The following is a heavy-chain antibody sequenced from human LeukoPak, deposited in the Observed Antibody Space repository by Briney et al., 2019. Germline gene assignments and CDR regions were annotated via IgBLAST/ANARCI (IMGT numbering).Heavy chain of an antibody. J-gene: IGHJ4*02. CDR2: ISGSGGST. CDR3: AQADYYDSSGYYFDY. D-gene: IGHD3-22*01. CDR1: GFTFSSYA. Sequence: PGGSLRLSCAASGFTFSSYAMSWVRQAPRKGLEWVSAISGSGGSTYYADSVKGRFTISRDNSKNTLYLQMNSLRAEDTAVYYCAQADYYDSSGYYFDYWGQGTLVTVSS. V-gene: IGHV3-23*01.